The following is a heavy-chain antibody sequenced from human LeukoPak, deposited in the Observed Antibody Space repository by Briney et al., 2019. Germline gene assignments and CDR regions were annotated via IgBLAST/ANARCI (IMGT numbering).Heavy chain of an antibody. Sequence: GGSLRLSRAASGFTFSSYGMHWVRQAPGKGLEWVAVIWYDGSNKYYADSVKGRFTISRDNSKNTLYLQMNSLRAEDTAVYYCARDTARVVVPAAIRGPWGQGTLVTVSS. CDR2: IWYDGSNK. CDR3: ARDTARVVVPAAIRGP. J-gene: IGHJ5*02. V-gene: IGHV3-33*01. D-gene: IGHD2-2*02. CDR1: GFTFSSYG.